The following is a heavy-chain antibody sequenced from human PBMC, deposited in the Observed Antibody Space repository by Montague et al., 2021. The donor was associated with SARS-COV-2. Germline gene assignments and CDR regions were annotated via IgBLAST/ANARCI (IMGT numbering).Heavy chain of an antibody. CDR3: VRHPHYDGLNGPPDF. Sequence: SETLSLTYTVSGVSVTDYYWSWIRQPPGKGLEWVGDVLYNKGTNFNPSLKSRVAISVDTSKNQFFLRLTSVTAADTALYYCVRHPHYDGLNGPPDFWDQGTLVTVSS. J-gene: IGHJ4*02. CDR1: GVSVTDYY. CDR2: VLYNKGT. V-gene: IGHV4-59*08. D-gene: IGHD3-9*01.